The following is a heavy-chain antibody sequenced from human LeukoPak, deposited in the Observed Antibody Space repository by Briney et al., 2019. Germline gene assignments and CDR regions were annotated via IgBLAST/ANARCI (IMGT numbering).Heavy chain of an antibody. CDR3: AREGYGGNPAPFDY. D-gene: IGHD4-23*01. J-gene: IGHJ4*02. CDR2: IYYSGST. Sequence: PSETLSLTCTVSGGSISSSSYYWGWIRQPPGKGLEWIGSIYYSGSTYYNPSLKSRVTISVDTSKNQFSLKLSSVTAADTAVYYCAREGYGGNPAPFDYWGQGTLVTVSS. CDR1: GGSISSSSYY. V-gene: IGHV4-39*02.